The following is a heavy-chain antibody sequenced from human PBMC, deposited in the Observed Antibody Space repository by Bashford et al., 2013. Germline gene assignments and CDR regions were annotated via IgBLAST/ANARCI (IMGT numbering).Heavy chain of an antibody. CDR3: ARGFGVAAAGTEWFDP. D-gene: IGHD6-13*01. J-gene: IGHJ5*02. V-gene: IGHV1-2*02. Sequence: VASVKVSCKASGYTFTGYYMHWVRQAPGQGLEWMGWINPNSGGTNYAQKFQGRVTMTRDTSISTAYMELSRLRSDDTAVYYCARGFGVAAAGTEWFDPWGQGTLVTVSS. CDR2: INPNSGGT. CDR1: GYTFTGYY.